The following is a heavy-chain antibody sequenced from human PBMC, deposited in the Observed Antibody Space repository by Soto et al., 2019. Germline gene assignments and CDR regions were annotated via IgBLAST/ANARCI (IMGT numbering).Heavy chain of an antibody. CDR3: AKELEGNCSSTSCTTLRFLEWSGDAFDI. CDR2: ISGSGGST. V-gene: IGHV3-23*01. CDR1: GFTFSSYA. D-gene: IGHD2-2*01. Sequence: GGSLRLSCAASGFTFSSYAMSWVRQAPGKGLEWVSAISGSGGSTYYADSVKGRFTIARDNSKTTLYLQMNSMRAEDTVVYYCAKELEGNCSSTSCTTLRFLEWSGDAFDIWGQGTMVTVSS. J-gene: IGHJ3*02.